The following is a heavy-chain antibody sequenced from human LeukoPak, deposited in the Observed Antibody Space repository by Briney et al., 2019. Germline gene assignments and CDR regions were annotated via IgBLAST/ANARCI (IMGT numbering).Heavy chain of an antibody. CDR3: ARQAPTDWFDP. D-gene: IGHD6-6*01. J-gene: IGHJ5*02. Sequence: SETLSLTCAVSGYSISSGYYWSWIRQPPGKGLEWIGYIYYSGSTNYNPSLKSRVTISVDTSKNQFSLKLSSVTAADTAVYYCARQAPTDWFDPWGQGTLVTVSS. CDR2: IYYSGST. V-gene: IGHV4-61*01. CDR1: GYSISSGYY.